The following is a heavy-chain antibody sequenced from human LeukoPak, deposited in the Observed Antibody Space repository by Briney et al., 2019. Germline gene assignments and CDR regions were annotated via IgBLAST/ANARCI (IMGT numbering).Heavy chain of an antibody. CDR3: AQSLGSSNWIGNWFDP. Sequence: KSSETLSLTCTVSGGSISSSSHSWGWIRQPPGKGLEWTGRIYYTGTTYYNPSLKSRVTISVDTSKNQFSLKLSSVTAADTAVYYCAQSLGSSNWIGNWFDPWGQGTLVTVSS. J-gene: IGHJ5*02. D-gene: IGHD6-13*01. CDR2: IYYTGTT. CDR1: GGSISSSSHS. V-gene: IGHV4-39*01.